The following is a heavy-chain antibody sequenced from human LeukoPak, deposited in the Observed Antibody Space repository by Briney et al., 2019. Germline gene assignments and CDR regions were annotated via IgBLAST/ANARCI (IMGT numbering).Heavy chain of an antibody. Sequence: SGPTLVKPTQTLTLTCTFSGFSLITSRVGVGWIRQPPGKSLEWLALIYQDDDKRYSPSMKSRLTITKDTSQNLVVLTMTNMDPVDTATYYCAHRPLSPWYYFDYWGQGTLVTVSS. V-gene: IGHV2-5*02. CDR1: GFSLITSRVG. J-gene: IGHJ4*02. CDR2: IYQDDDK. CDR3: AHRPLSPWYYFDY. D-gene: IGHD2-8*01.